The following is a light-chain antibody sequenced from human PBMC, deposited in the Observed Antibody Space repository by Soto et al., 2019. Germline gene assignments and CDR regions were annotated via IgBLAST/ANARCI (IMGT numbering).Light chain of an antibody. CDR1: QSIGSNY. V-gene: IGKV3-20*01. CDR3: QQHDTSLTWT. CDR2: GAS. Sequence: EIALTQSPVTLSLSPGESATLSCRASQSIGSNYLAWYQQKPGQAPRLLIYGASKRATGIPDRFSGSGSGAEFTLTISRLEPEDFASYYCQQHDTSLTWTFGQGTKVDIK. J-gene: IGKJ1*01.